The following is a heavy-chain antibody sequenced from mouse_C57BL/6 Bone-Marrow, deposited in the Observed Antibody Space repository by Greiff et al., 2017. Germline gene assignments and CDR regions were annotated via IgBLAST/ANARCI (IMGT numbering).Heavy chain of an antibody. CDR3: TRALIYSGTNY. CDR1: GFNIKDYY. Sequence: VQLQQSGAELVKPGASVKLSCTASGFNIKDYYIHWVKQRTEQGLEWIGRIDPEDGETKYAPKFQDKATITADTSSNTAYLQLSSLTSEDTAVYYCTRALIYSGTNYGGEGTTLTVSS. D-gene: IGHD1-1*01. CDR2: IDPEDGET. J-gene: IGHJ2*01. V-gene: IGHV14-2*01.